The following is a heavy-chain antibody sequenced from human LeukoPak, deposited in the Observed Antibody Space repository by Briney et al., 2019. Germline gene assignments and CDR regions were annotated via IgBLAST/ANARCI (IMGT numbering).Heavy chain of an antibody. J-gene: IGHJ4*02. CDR3: ARGAYYDSSGYPAYYFDY. CDR1: GGTFSSYA. Sequence: ASVKVSRKASGGTFSSYAISWVRQAPGQGLEWMGGIIPIFGTANYAQKFQGRVTITADESTSTAYMELSSLRSEDTAVYYCARGAYYDSSGYPAYYFDYWGQGTLVTVSS. D-gene: IGHD3-22*01. V-gene: IGHV1-69*13. CDR2: IIPIFGTA.